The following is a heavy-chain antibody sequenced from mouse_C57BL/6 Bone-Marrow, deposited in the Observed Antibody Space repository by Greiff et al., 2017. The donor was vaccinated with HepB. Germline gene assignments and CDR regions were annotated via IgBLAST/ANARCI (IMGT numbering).Heavy chain of an antibody. Sequence: QVQLQQSGAELARPGASVKLSCKASGYTFTSYGISWVKQRTGQGLEWIGEIYPETGGTAYNQKFKGKAILTADKSSSTAYMELRSLTSEDSAVYYCTKPPFITTVYYAMDYWGQGTSVTVSS. CDR1: GYTFTSYG. D-gene: IGHD1-1*01. J-gene: IGHJ4*01. V-gene: IGHV1-81*01. CDR3: TKPPFITTVYYAMDY. CDR2: IYPETGGT.